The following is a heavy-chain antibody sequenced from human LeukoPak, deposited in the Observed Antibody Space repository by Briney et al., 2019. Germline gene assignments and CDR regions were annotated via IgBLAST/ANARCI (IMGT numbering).Heavy chain of an antibody. D-gene: IGHD6-13*01. CDR3: ARDASSWYDY. V-gene: IGHV1-18*01. CDR2: ISAYNGNT. CDR1: GYTFTNYG. Sequence: GASVKVSCKASGYTFTNYGISWVRQAPGQGLEWMGWISAYNGNTNYAQKLQGRVTMTRDTSISTAYMELSRLRSDDTAVYYCARDASSWYDYWGQGTLVTVSS. J-gene: IGHJ4*02.